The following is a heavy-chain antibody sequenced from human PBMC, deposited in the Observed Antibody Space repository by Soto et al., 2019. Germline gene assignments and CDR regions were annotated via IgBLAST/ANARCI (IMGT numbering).Heavy chain of an antibody. CDR1: GYIFTGYA. J-gene: IGHJ6*02. V-gene: IGHV1-3*05. Sequence: VQIVQSGAEERKPGASVKVSCKASGYIFTGYAMHWVRQAPGQRLEWMAWINGGNGNTRYSQKFQGRATTTRATSANTAHMELSSLRSEDTAVYYCARAGTVFGLLGNYYGMDVWGQGTTVTVSS. CDR2: INGGNGNT. CDR3: ARAGTVFGLLGNYYGMDV. D-gene: IGHD3-3*01.